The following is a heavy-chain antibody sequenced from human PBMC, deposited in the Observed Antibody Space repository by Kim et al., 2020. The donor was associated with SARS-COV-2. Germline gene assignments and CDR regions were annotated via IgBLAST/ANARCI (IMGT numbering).Heavy chain of an antibody. V-gene: IGHV3-53*01. CDR3: ASAVYGSGTYNYYGMDV. D-gene: IGHD3-10*01. J-gene: IGHJ6*02. Sequence: GGSLRLSCAASGFSVSSNFMSWVRQAPGKGLEWVSIFHIGGGTNYADSVKGRFTISRDNSKNSLYLQMNSLRAEDTAVYYCASAVYGSGTYNYYGMDVWGQGTTVTVSS. CDR2: FHIGGGT. CDR1: GFSVSSNF.